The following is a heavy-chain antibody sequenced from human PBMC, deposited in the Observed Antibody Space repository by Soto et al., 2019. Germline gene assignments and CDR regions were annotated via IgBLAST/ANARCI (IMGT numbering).Heavy chain of an antibody. CDR3: ARGASYGMDV. V-gene: IGHV3-21*01. CDR1: GFNFSNYG. CDR2: ISSSRSYI. J-gene: IGHJ6*02. Sequence: GGSLRLSCAASGFNFSNYGMNWVRQAPGKGLEWVSSISSSRSYISYADSVKGRFTISRDNAKNSLYLQMNSLRAEDTAVYYCARGASYGMDVWGQGTTVTVSS.